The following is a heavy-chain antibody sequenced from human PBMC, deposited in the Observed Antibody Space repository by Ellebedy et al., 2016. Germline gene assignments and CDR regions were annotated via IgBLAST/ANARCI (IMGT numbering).Heavy chain of an antibody. CDR2: IRTTTYGGTA. V-gene: IGHV3-49*03. Sequence: GGSLRLSXTASGFTFSNYVMSWFRQAPGKGLEWVSFIRTTTYGGTAEYAASVKGRFTFSRDDSKSIAYLQMNSLKIEDTAVYFCTRSIAGATHFDYWGQGIRVTVSS. D-gene: IGHD1/OR15-1a*01. CDR1: GFTFSNYV. CDR3: TRSIAGATHFDY. J-gene: IGHJ4*02.